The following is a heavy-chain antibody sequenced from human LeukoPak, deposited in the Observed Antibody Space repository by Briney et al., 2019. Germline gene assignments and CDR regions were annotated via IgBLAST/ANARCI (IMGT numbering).Heavy chain of an antibody. D-gene: IGHD3-22*01. V-gene: IGHV3-30*02. J-gene: IGHJ4*02. CDR2: IRYDGSNK. CDR1: GFTFSNCG. CDR3: AKDDYYDTSGYRD. Sequence: GGSLRLSCAASGFTFSNCGMHWVRQAPGKGLEWVAFIRYDGSNKYYADSVKGRFTISRDNSKNTLYLQMNSLRAEDTAVYYCAKDDYYDTSGYRDWGQGTLVTVSS.